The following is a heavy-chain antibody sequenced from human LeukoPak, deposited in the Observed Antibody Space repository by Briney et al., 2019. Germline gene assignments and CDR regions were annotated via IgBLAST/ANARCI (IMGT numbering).Heavy chain of an antibody. D-gene: IGHD5-12*01. V-gene: IGHV1-8*01. Sequence: ASVKVSCKASGYTLTSYDFNWVRQATGQRPEWMGGMSPXXGXXGXXXXXXDRVTMTRNTSISTAYMELSSLRSDDTAVYYCARGPPNCGYDYWGPGTLVTVSS. CDR1: GYTLTSYD. J-gene: IGHJ4*02. CDR2: MSPXXGXX. CDR3: ARGPPNCGYDY.